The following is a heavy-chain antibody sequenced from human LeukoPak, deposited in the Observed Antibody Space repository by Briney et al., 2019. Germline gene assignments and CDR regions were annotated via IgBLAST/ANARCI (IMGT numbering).Heavy chain of an antibody. J-gene: IGHJ4*02. CDR2: IYYSGST. CDR1: GGSISSSSYY. V-gene: IGHV4-39*01. D-gene: IGHD6-19*01. Sequence: SETLSLTCTVSGGSISSSSYYWGWIRQPPGKGLEWIGSIYYSGSTYYNPSLKSRVTISVDTSKNRFSLKLSSVTAADTAVYYCARHIRYPQYSSGWVFDYWGQGTLVTVSS. CDR3: ARHIRYPQYSSGWVFDY.